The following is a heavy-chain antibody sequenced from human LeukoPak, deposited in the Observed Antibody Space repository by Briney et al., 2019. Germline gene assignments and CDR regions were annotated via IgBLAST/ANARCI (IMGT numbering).Heavy chain of an antibody. CDR1: GFTFSDYY. CDR2: ISSSGSTI. D-gene: IGHD1-26*01. CDR3: ARDARAVGARREVNNWFDP. V-gene: IGHV3-11*01. J-gene: IGHJ5*02. Sequence: PGGSLRLSCAASGFTFSDYYMSWIRQAPGKGLEWVSYISSSGSTIYYADSVKGRFTISRDNAKNSLYLQMNSLRAEDTAVYYCARDARAVGARREVNNWFDPWGQGTLVTVSS.